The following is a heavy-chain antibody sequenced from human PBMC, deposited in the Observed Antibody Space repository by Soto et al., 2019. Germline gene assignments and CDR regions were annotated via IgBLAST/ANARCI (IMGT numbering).Heavy chain of an antibody. CDR3: SRDEGGYSYVWWFDP. CDR2: IRSRAYGSTP. CDR1: GFTSGTYA. D-gene: IGHD5-18*01. J-gene: IGHJ5*02. Sequence: GGSLRLSCTTSGFTSGTYAMSWFRLAPGKGLEWVGFIRSRAYGSTPEYAASVQGRFTISRDDSKRIVYLHMSSLKTEDTAVYFCSRDEGGYSYVWWFDPWGQGTLVTVS. V-gene: IGHV3-49*03.